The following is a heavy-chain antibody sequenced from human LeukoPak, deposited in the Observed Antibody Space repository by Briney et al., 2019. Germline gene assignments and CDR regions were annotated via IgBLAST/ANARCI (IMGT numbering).Heavy chain of an antibody. CDR2: ISGGGAVT. D-gene: IGHD5-12*01. Sequence: PGRSLRLSCAASGFTFSSYAMSWVRQAPGKGLEWVSSISGGGAVTYYADSVKGRFTISRDNSKNTVYLQMNSLRAEDTAVYYCAKEPRVATIEIFDYWGQGTLVTVSS. J-gene: IGHJ4*02. CDR3: AKEPRVATIEIFDY. V-gene: IGHV3-23*01. CDR1: GFTFSSYA.